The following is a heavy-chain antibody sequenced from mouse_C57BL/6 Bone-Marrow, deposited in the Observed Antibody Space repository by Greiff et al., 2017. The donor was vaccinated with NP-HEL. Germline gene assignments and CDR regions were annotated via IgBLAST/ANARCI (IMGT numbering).Heavy chain of an antibody. J-gene: IGHJ1*03. Sequence: VQLQQSGPVLVKPGASVKMSCKASGCTFTSYCMHWVKQSPGKGLEWIGVIYPYSGGTSYNEKFKGKATLTVDKSSSTAYMELNSLTSEDSAVFYCARHYDCDPYFDGWGTGTTVTVSS. D-gene: IGHD2-4*01. CDR2: IYPYSGGT. CDR3: ARHYDCDPYFDG. V-gene: IGHV1-19*01. CDR1: GCTFTSYC.